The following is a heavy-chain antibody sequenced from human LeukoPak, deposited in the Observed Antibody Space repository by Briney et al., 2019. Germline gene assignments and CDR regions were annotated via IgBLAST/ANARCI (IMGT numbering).Heavy chain of an antibody. CDR1: GVTFSRDW. CDR2: IKGDGNT. V-gene: IGHV3-74*01. Sequence: GGSLRLSCAASGVTFSRDWVGGVRQAPGKGLVWVSRIKGDGNTNYADSVKGRFTISRDNAKNTGSLQMHSLRAEDTGVYYCARAPSEIGGYYPEYFRHWGQGTLVTVSS. J-gene: IGHJ1*01. D-gene: IGHD3-22*01. CDR3: ARAPSEIGGYYPEYFRH.